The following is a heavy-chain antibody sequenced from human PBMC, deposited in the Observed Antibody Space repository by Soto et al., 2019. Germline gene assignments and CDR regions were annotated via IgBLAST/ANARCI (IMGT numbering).Heavy chain of an antibody. J-gene: IGHJ4*02. V-gene: IGHV3-53*01. CDR1: GFTVSSNY. CDR2: IYSGGST. Sequence: EVQLVESGGGLIQPGGSLRLSCAASGFTVSSNYMSWVRQAPGKGLEWVSVIYSGGSTYYADSVKGRFTISRDNSKNTLYLQMNSLRAEDTAVYYCARDRRADSRGEYYFDYWGQGTLVTVSS. CDR3: ARDRRADSRGEYYFDY. D-gene: IGHD6-19*01.